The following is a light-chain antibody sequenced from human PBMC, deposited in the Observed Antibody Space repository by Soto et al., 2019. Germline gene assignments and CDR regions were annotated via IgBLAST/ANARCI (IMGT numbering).Light chain of an antibody. CDR1: QSVSGN. V-gene: IGKV3-15*01. Sequence: EIIMTQSPATLSVSPGERVTLSCRASQSVSGNLAWYQLKPGQAPRLLISGASARATGFPARFSGSGSGTEFTLTISSLQPDDFATYYCQHYNSYSEAFGQGTKVDIK. J-gene: IGKJ1*01. CDR3: QHYNSYSEA. CDR2: GAS.